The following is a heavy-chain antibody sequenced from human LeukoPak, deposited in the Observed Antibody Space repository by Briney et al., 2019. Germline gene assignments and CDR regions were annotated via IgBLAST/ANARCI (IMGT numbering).Heavy chain of an antibody. CDR1: GVSISSDDYF. V-gene: IGHV4-39*07. D-gene: IGHD3-10*01. CDR2: IYYSGST. Sequence: PSETLSPTCTVSGVSISSDDYFWGWIRQPPGKGLEWIGSIYYSGSTYYNPSLKSRVTISVDTSKNQFSLKLSSVTAADTAVYYCAREGSVTARHAFDIWGQGTMVTVSS. J-gene: IGHJ3*02. CDR3: AREGSVTARHAFDI.